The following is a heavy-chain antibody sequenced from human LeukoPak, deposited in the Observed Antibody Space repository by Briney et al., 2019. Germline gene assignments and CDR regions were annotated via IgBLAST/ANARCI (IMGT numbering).Heavy chain of an antibody. CDR3: ARPRIYCSSTSCYWFDP. D-gene: IGHD2-2*01. Sequence: GGSLRLSCAASGFTFSSYWMSWVRQAPGKGLEWVANIKQDGSEKYYVDSVKGGFTISRDNAKNSLYLQMNSLRAEDTAVYYCARPRIYCSSTSCYWFDPWGQGTLVTVSS. CDR2: IKQDGSEK. V-gene: IGHV3-7*01. J-gene: IGHJ5*02. CDR1: GFTFSSYW.